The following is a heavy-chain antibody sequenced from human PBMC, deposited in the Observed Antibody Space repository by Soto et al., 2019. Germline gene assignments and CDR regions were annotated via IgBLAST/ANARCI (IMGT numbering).Heavy chain of an antibody. CDR3: ARVTPAAMYGRDDAFDI. D-gene: IGHD2-2*01. V-gene: IGHV4-61*05. CDR1: GGSISSSSSY. CDR2: IYYSGST. J-gene: IGHJ3*02. Sequence: SETLSLTCTVSGGSISSSSSYWGWIRQPPGKGLEWIGYIYYSGSTNYNPSLKSRVTISVDTSKNQFSLKLSSVTAADTAVYYCARVTPAAMYGRDDAFDIWGQGTMVTVSS.